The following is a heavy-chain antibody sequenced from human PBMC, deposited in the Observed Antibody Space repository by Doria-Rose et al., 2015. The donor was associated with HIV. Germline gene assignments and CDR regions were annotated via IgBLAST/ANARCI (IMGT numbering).Heavy chain of an antibody. CDR2: IFSDDER. Sequence: QITLKESGPVLVKPTETLTLTCTVSGVSLSSPGMGVSWIRQPPGKALEWLANIFSDDERSYTTSLTSRLTISRGTSKSQVVLTMTDMDPVDTATHYCARIKSSRWYHKYYFDFWGQGTLVIVSA. CDR1: GVSLSSPGMG. D-gene: IGHD6-13*01. V-gene: IGHV2-26*01. CDR3: ARIKSSRWYHKYYFDF. J-gene: IGHJ4*02.